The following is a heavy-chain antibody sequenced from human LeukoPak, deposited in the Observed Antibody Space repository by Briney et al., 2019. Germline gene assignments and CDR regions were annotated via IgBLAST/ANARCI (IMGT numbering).Heavy chain of an antibody. J-gene: IGHJ3*02. CDR1: XXXFTRXX. CDR3: ARDTHNSGWSGAFDI. D-gene: IGHD6-19*01. CDR2: INPSGGST. V-gene: IGHV1-46*01. Sequence: CXAXXXXFTRXXXXWVXXXPXXGXEXMGXINPSGGSTNYAQKFRGRVTMTRDTSTSTVHMELSSLRSEDTAMYHCARDTHNSGWSGAFDIWGQGTMVTVSA.